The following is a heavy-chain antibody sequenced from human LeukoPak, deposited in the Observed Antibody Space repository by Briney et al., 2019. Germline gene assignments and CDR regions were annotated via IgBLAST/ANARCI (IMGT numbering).Heavy chain of an antibody. D-gene: IGHD6-19*01. Sequence: PSETLSLTCTVSGGSISSYYWSWIRQPAGKGLEWIGRIYTSGSTNYNPSLKSRVTMSVDTSKNQFSLKLSSVTAADTAVYYCSRGTVAGNYYYYYMDVWGKGTTVTISS. CDR1: GGSISSYY. CDR3: SRGTVAGNYYYYYMDV. J-gene: IGHJ6*03. V-gene: IGHV4-4*07. CDR2: IYTSGST.